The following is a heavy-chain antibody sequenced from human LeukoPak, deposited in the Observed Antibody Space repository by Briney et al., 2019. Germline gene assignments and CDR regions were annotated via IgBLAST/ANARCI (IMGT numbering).Heavy chain of an antibody. V-gene: IGHV3-7*03. CDR2: IKQDGSVK. D-gene: IGHD5-24*01. CDR1: GFTFSTYW. Sequence: GGSLRLSCAASGFTFSTYWMSWVRQAPGKGLEWVANIKQDGSVKNYVDSVKGRFTIPRDNAKNSLYLQMNSLRADHTAMYYCVRGGYRPDYWGQGTLVTVSS. CDR3: VRGGYRPDY. J-gene: IGHJ4*02.